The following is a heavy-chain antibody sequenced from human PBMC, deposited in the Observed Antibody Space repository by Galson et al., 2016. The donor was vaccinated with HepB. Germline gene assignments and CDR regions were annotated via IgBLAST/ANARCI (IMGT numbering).Heavy chain of an antibody. V-gene: IGHV3-20*04. CDR2: INWNGGST. J-gene: IGHJ2*01. CDR3: ARGRGYYYWYFDL. CDR1: GFTFDDYG. D-gene: IGHD3-22*01. Sequence: SLRLSCAASGFTFDDYGMSWVRQAPGKGLEWVSGINWNGGSTGYADYVKGRFTISRDNAKNSLYLQMNSLRAEDTALYYCARGRGYYYWYFDLWGRGTLVTVSS.